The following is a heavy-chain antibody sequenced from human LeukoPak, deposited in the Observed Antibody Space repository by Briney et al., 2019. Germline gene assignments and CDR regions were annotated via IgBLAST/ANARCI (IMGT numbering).Heavy chain of an antibody. CDR2: INQDRREK. J-gene: IGHJ4*02. V-gene: IGHV3-7*03. Sequence: PGGSLRLSCAASGFTFRSYWMSWVRQVPGKGREWVANINQDRREKYYVDSVRGRFTISRDNAKNSLFLEMNSLRVEDTAVYYCARDRGYGSGSYYIRVFDYWGQGTLVTVSS. D-gene: IGHD3-10*01. CDR1: GFTFRSYW. CDR3: ARDRGYGSGSYYIRVFDY.